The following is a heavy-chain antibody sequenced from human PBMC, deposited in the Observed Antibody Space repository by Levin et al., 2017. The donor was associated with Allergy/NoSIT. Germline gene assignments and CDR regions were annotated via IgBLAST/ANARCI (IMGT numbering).Heavy chain of an antibody. V-gene: IGHV3-30-3*01. D-gene: IGHD5-24*01. CDR1: GFTFSSYA. CDR3: ARAISSHHFDY. J-gene: IGHJ4*02. Sequence: LSLTCAASGFTFSSYAMHWVRQAPGKGLEWVAVISYDGSNKYYADSVKGRFTISRDNSKNTLYLQMNSLRAEDTAVYYCARAISSHHFDYWGQGTLVTVSS. CDR2: ISYDGSNK.